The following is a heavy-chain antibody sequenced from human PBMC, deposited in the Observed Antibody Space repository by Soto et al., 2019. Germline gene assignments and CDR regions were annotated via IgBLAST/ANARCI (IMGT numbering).Heavy chain of an antibody. D-gene: IGHD6-19*01. CDR2: ISWNSGSI. J-gene: IGHJ5*02. CDR1: GFTFDDYA. V-gene: IGHV3-9*01. CDR3: AKGVAWIAVAGDSWFDP. Sequence: EVQLVESGGGLVQPGRSLRLSCAASGFTFDDYALDWVRQAPGKVLEWVSGISWNSGSIGYADTVKGRFTISRDNAKNSLYLQMNILRAEDTALYFCAKGVAWIAVAGDSWFDPWGQGTLVTVSS.